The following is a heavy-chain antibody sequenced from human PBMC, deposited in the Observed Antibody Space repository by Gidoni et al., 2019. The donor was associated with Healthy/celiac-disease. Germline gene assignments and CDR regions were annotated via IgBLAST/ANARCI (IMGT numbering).Heavy chain of an antibody. CDR3: AKARGITGTTSPFDY. CDR2: ISGSGGST. CDR1: GFTFSSYA. D-gene: IGHD1-20*01. J-gene: IGHJ4*02. V-gene: IGHV3-23*01. Sequence: EVQLLESGGGLVQPGGSLRLYCAASGFTFSSYAMSWVRQAPGKGLEWVSAISGSGGSTYYADSVKGRFTISRDNSKNTLYLQMNSLRAEDTAVYYCAKARGITGTTSPFDYWGQGTLVTVSS.